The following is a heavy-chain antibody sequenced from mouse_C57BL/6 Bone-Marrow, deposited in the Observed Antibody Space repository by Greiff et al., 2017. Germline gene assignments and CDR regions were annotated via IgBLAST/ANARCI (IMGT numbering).Heavy chain of an antibody. J-gene: IGHJ3*01. CDR1: GYTFTSYW. D-gene: IGHD1-1*01. CDR2: IDPSDRYT. CDR3: AREERAHYYGSSYGFAY. Sequence: QVQLQQPGAELLIPGASVKLSCKASGYTFTSYWMPWVKQRPGQGLEWIGEIDPSDRYTNYNQKFKGKSTLTVDKSSSTAYMQLSRLTSEDSAVYYCAREERAHYYGSSYGFAYWGQGTLVTVSA. V-gene: IGHV1-69*01.